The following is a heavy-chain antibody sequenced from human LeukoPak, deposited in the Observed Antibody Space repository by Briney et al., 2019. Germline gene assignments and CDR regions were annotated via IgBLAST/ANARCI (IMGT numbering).Heavy chain of an antibody. Sequence: PGRSLRLSCAASGFTFSSYAMHWVRQAPGKGLEWVAVISYDGSNKYYADSVKGRFTISRDNSKNTLYLQMNSLRAEDTAVYCCARDRVFNGMDVWGQGTTVTVSS. J-gene: IGHJ6*02. V-gene: IGHV3-30-3*01. D-gene: IGHD6-6*01. CDR2: ISYDGSNK. CDR3: ARDRVFNGMDV. CDR1: GFTFSSYA.